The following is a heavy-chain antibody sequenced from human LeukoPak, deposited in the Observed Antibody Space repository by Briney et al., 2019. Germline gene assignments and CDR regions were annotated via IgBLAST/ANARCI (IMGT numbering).Heavy chain of an antibody. Sequence: GGSLRLSCAASGFTFSDSAIHWVRQASGKGLEWIGLMDKKFNGFVTAYAASVRGRFTISRDDSQNTAYLQMDSLKTEDTALYYCTRDSGTYNWLDPWGQGTMVTVSS. V-gene: IGHV3-73*01. CDR2: MDKKFNGFVT. CDR1: GFTFSDSA. J-gene: IGHJ5*02. CDR3: TRDSGTYNWLDP. D-gene: IGHD1-26*01.